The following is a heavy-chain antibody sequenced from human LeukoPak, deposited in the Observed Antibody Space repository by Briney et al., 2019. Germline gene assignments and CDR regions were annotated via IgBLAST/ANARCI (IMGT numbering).Heavy chain of an antibody. V-gene: IGHV3-7*01. CDR2: IKQDGSEK. D-gene: IGHD3-10*01. CDR1: GFTFSSYW. CDR3: ARDPKAIWFGELQPDY. J-gene: IGHJ4*02. Sequence: GGSLRLSCAASGFTFSSYWMSWVRQAPGKGLEWVANIKQDGSEKYYVDSVKGRFTISRDNAKNSLYLQMNSLRAEDTAVYYCARDPKAIWFGELQPDYWGQGTLVTVSS.